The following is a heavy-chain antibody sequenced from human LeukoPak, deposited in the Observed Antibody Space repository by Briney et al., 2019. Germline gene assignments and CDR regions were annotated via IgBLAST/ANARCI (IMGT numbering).Heavy chain of an antibody. CDR1: GFTFSSYS. Sequence: GGSLRLSCAASGFTFSSYSMNWVRQAPGKGLESVSSISSSSSYIYYADSVKGRFTISRDNAKNSLYLQMNSLRAEDTAVYYCARESYYYDSSGYYYSFDYWGQGTLVTVSS. CDR2: ISSSSSYI. J-gene: IGHJ4*02. D-gene: IGHD3-22*01. CDR3: ARESYYYDSSGYYYSFDY. V-gene: IGHV3-21*01.